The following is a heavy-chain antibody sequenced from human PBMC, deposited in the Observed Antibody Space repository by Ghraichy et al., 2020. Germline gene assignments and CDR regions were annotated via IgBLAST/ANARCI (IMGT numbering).Heavy chain of an antibody. Sequence: GESLNISCAASGFTFSSYAMSWVRQAPGKGLEWVSAITGDGGGTYYANSVKGRFTISRDNSKNTLYLQMNSLRAEDTAVYYCAREGTVATTGYFDYWGQGTLVAVSS. CDR2: ITGDGGGT. CDR1: GFTFSSYA. CDR3: AREGTVATTGYFDY. J-gene: IGHJ4*02. D-gene: IGHD5-12*01. V-gene: IGHV3-23*01.